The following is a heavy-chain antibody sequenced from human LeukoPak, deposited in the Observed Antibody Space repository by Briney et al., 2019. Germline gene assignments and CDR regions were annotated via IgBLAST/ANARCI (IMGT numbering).Heavy chain of an antibody. J-gene: IGHJ6*02. V-gene: IGHV3-23*01. D-gene: IGHD6-13*01. CDR3: AKAASSSWPSYYYGMDV. CDR1: GFIFSSYS. CDR2: ITGSGGNT. Sequence: SLRLSCAAPGFIFSSYSMSWVRQAPGKGLEWVSVITGSGGNTYYADSVKGRFTISKDNSKNTVYLQMSSLRVDDTAVYYCAKAASSSWPSYYYGMDVWGQGTTVTVSS.